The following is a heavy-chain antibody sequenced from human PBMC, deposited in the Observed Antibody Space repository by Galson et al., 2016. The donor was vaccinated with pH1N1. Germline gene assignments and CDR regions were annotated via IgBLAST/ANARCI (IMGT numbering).Heavy chain of an antibody. V-gene: IGHV2-70*01. CDR2: IDWDDDK. Sequence: PALVKPTQTLTLTCTFSGFSLSTSGMCVSWIRQPPGKALEWLALIDWDDDKYYSTSLKTRLTISKDTSKNQVVLTMTNMDPVDTATYYCARICYGDYTNYFDYWGQGTLVTVSS. D-gene: IGHD4-17*01. J-gene: IGHJ4*02. CDR1: GFSLSTSGMC. CDR3: ARICYGDYTNYFDY.